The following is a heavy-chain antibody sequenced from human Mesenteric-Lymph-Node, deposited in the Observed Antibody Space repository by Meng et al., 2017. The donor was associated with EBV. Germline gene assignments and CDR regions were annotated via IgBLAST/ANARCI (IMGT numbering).Heavy chain of an antibody. CDR1: GDSITSNSYA. CDR2: MYYSGNT. D-gene: IGHD4-17*01. J-gene: IGHJ5*02. V-gene: IGHV4-39*07. Sequence: QQPEQGPGLVKPSVTLSPTCCFAGDSITSNSYAWGWIRQPPGKGLEWIGGMYYSGNTYYNPSLKSRVTIALDTSKNQFSLKLSSVTAADTAVYYCARGLRPGENWFDPWGQGALVTVSS. CDR3: ARGLRPGENWFDP.